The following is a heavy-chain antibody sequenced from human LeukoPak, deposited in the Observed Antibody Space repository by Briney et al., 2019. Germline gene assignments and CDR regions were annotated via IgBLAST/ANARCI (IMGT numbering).Heavy chain of an antibody. J-gene: IGHJ5*02. CDR1: GGSISSGGYY. CDR2: IYYSGST. V-gene: IGHV4-31*03. CDR3: ARVGVVPAAIGGRWFAP. D-gene: IGHD2-2*02. Sequence: SETLSLTCTVSGGSISSGGYYWSWIRQHPGKGLEWIGYIYYSGSTYYNPSLKSRVTISVDTSKNQSSLKLCSVTAAAPAVYSCARVGVVPAAIGGRWFAPWGQGPLVTVSS.